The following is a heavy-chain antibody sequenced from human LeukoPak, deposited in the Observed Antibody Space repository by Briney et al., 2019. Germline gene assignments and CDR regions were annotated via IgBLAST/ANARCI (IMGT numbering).Heavy chain of an antibody. CDR1: GSSISNYY. CDR2: IYYSGGT. V-gene: IGHV4-59*01. D-gene: IGHD2-15*01. CDR3: ARAVCSGGSCYDDY. Sequence: SETLSLTCTVSGSSISNYYWNWIRQPPGKGLEWIGYIYYSGGTNYNPSLKSRVTISVDTSKNQFSLKLSSVTAADTAVYYCARAVCSGGSCYDDYWGQGTLVTVSS. J-gene: IGHJ4*02.